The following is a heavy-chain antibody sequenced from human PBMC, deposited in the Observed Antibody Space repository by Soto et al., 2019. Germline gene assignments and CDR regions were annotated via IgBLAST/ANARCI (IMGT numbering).Heavy chain of an antibody. CDR1: GSTFSGYE. J-gene: IGHJ5*02. V-gene: IGHV3-48*03. CDR2: ISSSGSTI. CDR3: ARVKASGTTHP. D-gene: IGHD4-17*01. Sequence: GGSLRLSCAASGSTFSGYEMNWVRQAPGKGLEWVSYISSSGSTIYYADSVKGRFTISRDNAKNSLYLQMNSLRAEDTAVYYCARVKASGTTHPWGQGTLVTVSS.